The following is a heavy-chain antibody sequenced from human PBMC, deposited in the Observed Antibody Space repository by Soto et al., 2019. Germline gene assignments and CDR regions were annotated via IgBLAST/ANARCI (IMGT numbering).Heavy chain of an antibody. D-gene: IGHD3-10*01. Sequence: QVQLQESGPGLVKPSETLSLTCTVSGGSISSYYWSWIRQPPGKGMEWIGYIYYSGSTNYNPSLKSRVTISVDTSKNQFALQLSSVTAADTAVYYCASWTGAGYFDYWGQGTLVTVSS. J-gene: IGHJ4*02. CDR1: GGSISSYY. CDR3: ASWTGAGYFDY. CDR2: IYYSGST. V-gene: IGHV4-59*01.